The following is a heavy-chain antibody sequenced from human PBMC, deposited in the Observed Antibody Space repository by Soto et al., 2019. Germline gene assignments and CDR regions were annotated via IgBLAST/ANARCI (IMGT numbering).Heavy chain of an antibody. CDR1: GFTVSSNY. CDR2: IYSGGST. Sequence: EVQLVESGGGLIQPGGSLRLSCAASGFTVSSNYMSWVRQAPGKGLEWVSVIYSGGSTYYADSVKGRFTISRDNSKNTLYLQMNSLRAEDTAVYYCARVRWFGELFLDYWGQGTLVTVSS. D-gene: IGHD3-10*01. CDR3: ARVRWFGELFLDY. V-gene: IGHV3-53*01. J-gene: IGHJ4*02.